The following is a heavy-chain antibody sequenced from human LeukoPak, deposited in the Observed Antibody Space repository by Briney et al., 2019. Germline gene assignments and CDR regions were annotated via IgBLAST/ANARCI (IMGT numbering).Heavy chain of an antibody. Sequence: SETLSLTCTVSGGSISSGDFYWSWIRQPPGKGLEWIGYIYYSGSTYYNPSLKSRVTISVDTPKNQFSLKLTSVTAADTAVYYCARIGYCSSTSCYVSGAFDIWGQGTMVTVSS. CDR3: ARIGYCSSTSCYVSGAFDI. CDR2: IYYSGST. D-gene: IGHD2-2*01. J-gene: IGHJ3*02. V-gene: IGHV4-30-4*01. CDR1: GGSISSGDFY.